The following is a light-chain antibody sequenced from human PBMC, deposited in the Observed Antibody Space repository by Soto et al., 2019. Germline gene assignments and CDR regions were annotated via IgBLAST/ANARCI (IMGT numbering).Light chain of an antibody. CDR2: ATS. Sequence: IVLTQSPATLSVSPGERATLSWRASHRVSSYLAWYKQKPGQAPRLLIYATSTRATGIPARFSGSGSGTEFTLTISSLKSEDCEIYYCQQYHTWPITFGGGTKVDIK. CDR3: QQYHTWPIT. V-gene: IGKV3-15*01. CDR1: HRVSSY. J-gene: IGKJ4*01.